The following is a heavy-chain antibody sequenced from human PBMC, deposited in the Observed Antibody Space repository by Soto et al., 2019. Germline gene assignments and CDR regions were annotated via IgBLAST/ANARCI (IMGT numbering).Heavy chain of an antibody. CDR2: IYYSGST. Sequence: PSLTLPLTCTVSGVSISSYYWSLIRQPPGKGLEWIGYIYYSGSTNYNPSLKSRVTISVDTSKNQFSLKLYSVTTADTAMYYCARLPWADYGGIFDPWGQGTLFTVSS. V-gene: IGHV4-59*01. D-gene: IGHD4-17*01. J-gene: IGHJ5*02. CDR3: ARLPWADYGGIFDP. CDR1: GVSISSYY.